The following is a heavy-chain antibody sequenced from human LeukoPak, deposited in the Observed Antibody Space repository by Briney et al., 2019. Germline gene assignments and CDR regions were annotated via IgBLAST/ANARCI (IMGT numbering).Heavy chain of an antibody. Sequence: SETLSLTCTVSGGSISSDYWNWIRQPPGKGLEWIGYIYYSGSANYNPSLKSRVTISLDTSKNQFSLRLSSVTAADTAVYYCARKSVVTAGRKPYDFWDQGTLVTVSP. J-gene: IGHJ4*02. D-gene: IGHD2-2*01. CDR3: ARKSVVTAGRKPYDF. V-gene: IGHV4-59*12. CDR1: GGSISSDY. CDR2: IYYSGSA.